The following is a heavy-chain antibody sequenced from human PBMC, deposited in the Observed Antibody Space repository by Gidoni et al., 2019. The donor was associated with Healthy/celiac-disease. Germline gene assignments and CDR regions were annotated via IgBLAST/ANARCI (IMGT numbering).Heavy chain of an antibody. J-gene: IGHJ4*02. CDR1: GFTFDDYA. Sequence: EVQLVESGGGLVQPGRSLRLSCSASGFTFDDYAMHWVWQAPGKGLEWVSGISWNSGSIGYADSVKGRFTISRDNAKNSLYLQMNSLRAEDTALYYCAKSSHYSSSFDYWGQGTLVTVSS. CDR3: AKSSHYSSSFDY. V-gene: IGHV3-9*01. CDR2: ISWNSGSI. D-gene: IGHD6-13*01.